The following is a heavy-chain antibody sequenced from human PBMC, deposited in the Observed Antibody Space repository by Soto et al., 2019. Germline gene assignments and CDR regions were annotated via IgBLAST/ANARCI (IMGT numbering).Heavy chain of an antibody. CDR3: ARDRDYDSSAVSFWGYYYYGMDV. Sequence: QVQLQESGQGLVKPSQTLSLTCTVSGGSISSGGYYWSWIRQHPGKGMEWIGNIYYSGSTYYNPSLKWRVTISVKTSNNQFSLKLSSVSAADTAVYYCARDRDYDSSAVSFWGYYYYGMDVWCQGTTVTVSS. CDR2: IYYSGST. J-gene: IGHJ6*02. V-gene: IGHV4-31*03. CDR1: GGSISSGGYY. D-gene: IGHD3-22*01.